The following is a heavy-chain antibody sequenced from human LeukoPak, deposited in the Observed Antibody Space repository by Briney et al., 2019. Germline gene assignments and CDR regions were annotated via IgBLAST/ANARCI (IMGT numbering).Heavy chain of an antibody. J-gene: IGHJ4*02. CDR1: GGSIRSGDYY. CDR2: IYYSGNT. D-gene: IGHD2-8*01. Sequence: SETLSLTCTVSGGSIRSGDYYWSWIRQPPGKGLEWIGYIYYSGNTYYNPSLKSRVTISVDTSKNQFSLKLSSVTAADTAVYYCARGRCTNGVCYGLDYWGQGTLVTVSS. V-gene: IGHV4-30-4*08. CDR3: ARGRCTNGVCYGLDY.